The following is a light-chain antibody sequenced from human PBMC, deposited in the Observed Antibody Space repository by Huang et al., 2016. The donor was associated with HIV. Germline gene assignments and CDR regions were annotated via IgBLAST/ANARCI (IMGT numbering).Light chain of an antibody. CDR3: HQYGTSPYT. CDR1: QSLSPSF. CDR2: AAS. V-gene: IGKV3-20*01. J-gene: IGKJ2*01. Sequence: EVLLTQSPGTLSSSPGEIGTVSRRASQSLSPSFIARYQQRPGQAPRLLICAASTRPSGIPDRYSGSGSGTDFTLTINRLEPSDFAVYYCHQYGTSPYTFGQGT.